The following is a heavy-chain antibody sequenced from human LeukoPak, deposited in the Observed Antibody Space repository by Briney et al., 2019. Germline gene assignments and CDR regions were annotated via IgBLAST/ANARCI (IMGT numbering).Heavy chain of an antibody. D-gene: IGHD4-11*01. J-gene: IGHJ6*03. CDR3: ARGYVTTVTDYYYYYMDV. CDR1: GESFSDYL. V-gene: IGHV4-34*01. Sequence: SETLSLTCAVYGESFSDYLWSWIRWNRQPPGEGLEWIGEINHSGSTNYNPSLKSRVTISVDTSKNQYSLKLSSVTAADTAVYYCARGYVTTVTDYYYYYMDVWGKGTTVTVSS. CDR2: INHSGST.